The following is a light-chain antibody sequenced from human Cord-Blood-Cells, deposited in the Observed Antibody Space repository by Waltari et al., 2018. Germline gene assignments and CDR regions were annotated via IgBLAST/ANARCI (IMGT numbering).Light chain of an antibody. CDR3: QSYDSSLSGSV. CDR1: SSNIGAGYD. Sequence: QSVLTQPPSVSGAPGQRVTISCTGSSSNIGAGYDVHWYQQLPGPAPKLLIYGNSNRPSGVPDRFSGSKSCTSASLASTGLQAEDEADYYCQSYDSSLSGSVFGGGTKLTVL. CDR2: GNS. J-gene: IGLJ3*02. V-gene: IGLV1-40*01.